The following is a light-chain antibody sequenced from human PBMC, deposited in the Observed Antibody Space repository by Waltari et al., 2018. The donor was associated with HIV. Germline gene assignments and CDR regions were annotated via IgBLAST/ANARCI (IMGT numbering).Light chain of an antibody. CDR1: SSDVGGYNH. CDR2: EVT. V-gene: IGLV2-14*01. J-gene: IGLJ2*01. CDR3: SSYTSSNTVV. Sequence: QSALTQPASVSGSPGQSITIPCPGTSSDVGGYNHVTWYQQPPGKAPKVMIYEVTNRPSGVSNRFSGSKSGNTASLTISGLQAEDEADYYCSSYTSSNTVVFGGGTKLTVL.